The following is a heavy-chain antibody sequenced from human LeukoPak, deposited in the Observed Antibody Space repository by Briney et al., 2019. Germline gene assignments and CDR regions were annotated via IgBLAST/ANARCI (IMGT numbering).Heavy chain of an antibody. J-gene: IGHJ3*02. CDR3: ARVGAFGHDAFDI. CDR2: ISSNGGST. CDR1: GFTFSSYA. D-gene: IGHD1-26*01. Sequence: PGGSLRLSCAASGFTFSSYAMHWVRQAPGKGLEYVSAISSNGGSTYYANSVKGRFTISRDNSKNTLYLQMGSLRAEDMAVYYCARVGAFGHDAFDIWGQGTMVTVSS. V-gene: IGHV3-64*01.